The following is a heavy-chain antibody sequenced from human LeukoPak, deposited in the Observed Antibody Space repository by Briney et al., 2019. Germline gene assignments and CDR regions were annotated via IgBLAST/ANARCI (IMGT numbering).Heavy chain of an antibody. CDR1: GYTFTSYG. D-gene: IGHD3-10*01. CDR3: ARDDMVRGLNWFDP. Sequence: APVKVSCKASGYTFTSYGISWVRQAPGQGLEWMGWISAYNGNTNYAQKLQGRVTMTTDTSTSTAYMELRSLRSDDTAVYYCARDDMVRGLNWFDPWGQGTLVTVSS. CDR2: ISAYNGNT. V-gene: IGHV1-18*01. J-gene: IGHJ5*02.